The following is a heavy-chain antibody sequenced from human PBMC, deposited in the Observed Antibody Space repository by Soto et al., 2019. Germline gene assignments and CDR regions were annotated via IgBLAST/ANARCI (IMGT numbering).Heavy chain of an antibody. CDR1: GFSLNTNGEG. J-gene: IGHJ6*02. Sequence: SGPPLVNPTPTLTLTCTFSGFSLNTNGEGVAWIRQPPGKPLQWLPGIYSNDHKRHSPSLKSRLTITKDTSKNPVVLTITNMDPVDTATYSCAHRQSATTGRPRGMDVWGLGTTVTVSS. D-gene: IGHD1-1*01. V-gene: IGHV2-5*01. CDR2: IYSNDHK. CDR3: AHRQSATTGRPRGMDV.